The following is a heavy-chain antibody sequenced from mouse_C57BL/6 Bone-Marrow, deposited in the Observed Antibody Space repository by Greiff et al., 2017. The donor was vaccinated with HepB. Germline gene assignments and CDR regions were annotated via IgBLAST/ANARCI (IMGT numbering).Heavy chain of an antibody. CDR3: AGLLQH. J-gene: IGHJ2*01. D-gene: IGHD1-1*01. CDR1: GYTFTSYT. CDR2: INPSSGYT. V-gene: IGHV1-4*01. Sequence: QVQLQQSGAELARPGASVKMSCKASGYTFTSYTMHWVKQTPGQGLEWIGYINPSSGYTKYNQKFKDKATLTADKSSSTAYMQLSSLTSEDSAVYYCAGLLQHWGQGTTLTVSS.